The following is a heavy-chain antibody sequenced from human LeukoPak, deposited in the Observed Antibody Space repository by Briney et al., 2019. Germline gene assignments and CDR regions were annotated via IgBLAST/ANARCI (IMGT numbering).Heavy chain of an antibody. D-gene: IGHD2-2*02. Sequence: SETLSLTCTVSGGSISSYYWSWIRQPAGKGLEWIGRIYTSGSTNYNPSLKSRVTMSVDTSKNQFSLKLSSVTAADTAVYYCARDSLCSSTSCYNPYYYYYYMDVWGKGTTVTVSS. J-gene: IGHJ6*03. CDR1: GGSISSYY. CDR3: ARDSLCSSTSCYNPYYYYYYMDV. V-gene: IGHV4-4*07. CDR2: IYTSGST.